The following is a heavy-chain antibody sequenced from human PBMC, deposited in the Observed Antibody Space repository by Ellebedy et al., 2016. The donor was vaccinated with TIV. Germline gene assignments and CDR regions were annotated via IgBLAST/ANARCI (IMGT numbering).Heavy chain of an antibody. D-gene: IGHD3-22*01. Sequence: GESLKISCAASGFTFSSYAMSWVRQAPGKGLEWVSTISNTGSRKYYADSVEGRFIISSDNSKKPLDLQMNSLRAEDTPVYDCAKGRGGGADSSAPRYYFDYWGLGTLVTVSS. J-gene: IGHJ4*02. CDR1: GFTFSSYA. CDR2: ISNTGSRK. CDR3: AKGRGGGADSSAPRYYFDY. V-gene: IGHV3-23*01.